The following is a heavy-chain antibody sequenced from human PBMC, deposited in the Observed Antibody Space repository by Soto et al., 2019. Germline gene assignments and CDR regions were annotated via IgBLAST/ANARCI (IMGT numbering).Heavy chain of an antibody. V-gene: IGHV4-34*01. CDR3: ARRSFYYYDCGMDV. CDR2: INHSGST. CDR1: GGSFSGYY. Sequence: QVQLQQWGAGLLKPSETLSLTCAVYGGSFSGYYWSWIRQPPGKGLEWIGEINHSGSTNYNPTLKSRVTISVDTSKNQFSLKMSAVTAADTAVYYCARRSFYYYDCGMDVWGQGTTVTVSS. D-gene: IGHD1-26*01. J-gene: IGHJ6*02.